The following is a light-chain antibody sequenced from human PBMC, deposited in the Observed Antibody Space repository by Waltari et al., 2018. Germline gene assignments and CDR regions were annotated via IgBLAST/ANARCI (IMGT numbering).Light chain of an antibody. Sequence: DIQMTQSPSTLSASVGDTVIISCRASQSITTSLAWYQQTPVKAPDVLIYGASNLESGVPSRFSGSGSGTEFTLTISSLQPDDFATYYCQQYKSYKTFGQGTRVEIK. CDR1: QSITTS. J-gene: IGKJ1*01. CDR3: QQYKSYKT. CDR2: GAS. V-gene: IGKV1-5*03.